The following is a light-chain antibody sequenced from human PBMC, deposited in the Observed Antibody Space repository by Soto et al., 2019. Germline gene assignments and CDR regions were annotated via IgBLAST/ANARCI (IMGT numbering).Light chain of an antibody. CDR3: QQRDNWPLT. J-gene: IGKJ4*01. CDR2: HAS. Sequence: EIVLIQSPATVSLSPGTRATLSCMAIQSVSTFLAWYQQKAGKAPRLVIYHASNRATGIPARFSGSGSGTDFTLPITSLAPEDFAVYYCQQRDNWPLTCGGGTQLEIK. V-gene: IGKV3-11*01. CDR1: QSVSTF.